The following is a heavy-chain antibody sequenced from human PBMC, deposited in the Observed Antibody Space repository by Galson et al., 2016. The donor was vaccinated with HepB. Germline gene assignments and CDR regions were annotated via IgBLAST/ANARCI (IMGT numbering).Heavy chain of an antibody. CDR1: NVSVTSGGYY. J-gene: IGHJ5*02. V-gene: IGHV4-31*03. D-gene: IGHD3-3*01. Sequence: TLSLTCTVSNVSVTSGGYYWSWLRHHPGKGLEWIGYVYYNGNTDYNPSLKSRATISIDTSNNQFPLNLISVTAADTAVYYCAGDKVLRDVEGWFDPWGQGTLVTVSS. CDR2: VYYNGNT. CDR3: AGDKVLRDVEGWFDP.